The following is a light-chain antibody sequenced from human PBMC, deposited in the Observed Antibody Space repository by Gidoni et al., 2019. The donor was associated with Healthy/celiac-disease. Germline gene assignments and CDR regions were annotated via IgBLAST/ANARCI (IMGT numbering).Light chain of an antibody. CDR1: QSVLYSSDNNNY. Sequence: IVITQSPVSLAVSLGERATIHCKSSQSVLYSSDNNNYLAWYQQKPGHPPKLLIYWASTRESGVPDRFRGSGSGTDFTLTISSLQAEDVAVYYCQQYYSTPPTFGQGTKVEIK. CDR3: QQYYSTPPT. CDR2: WAS. V-gene: IGKV4-1*01. J-gene: IGKJ1*01.